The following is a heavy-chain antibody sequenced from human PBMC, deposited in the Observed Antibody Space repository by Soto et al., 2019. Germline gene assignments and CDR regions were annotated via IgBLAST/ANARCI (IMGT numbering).Heavy chain of an antibody. D-gene: IGHD5-18*01. V-gene: IGHV3-23*01. J-gene: IGHJ4*02. CDR3: AKGVSQYTPLALLGY. CDR1: GFTFSSYA. CDR2: ISGSDGRT. Sequence: LRLSCAASGFTFSSYAMSWVRQSPWKRLEWVSTISGSDGRTYSTDSVEGRFTISRVNSRNTAYLQMNSLRVEDTAVYYCAKGVSQYTPLALLGYWGRGTLVTVSS.